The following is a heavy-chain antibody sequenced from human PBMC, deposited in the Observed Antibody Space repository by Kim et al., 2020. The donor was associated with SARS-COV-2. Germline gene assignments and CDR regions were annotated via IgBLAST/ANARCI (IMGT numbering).Heavy chain of an antibody. CDR3: ARDRGYCSGGSCYDYYYGMVV. CDR1: GGTFSSYA. Sequence: SVKVSCKASGGTFSSYAISWVRQAPGQGLEWMGGIIPIFGTANYAQKFQGRVTITADESTSTAYMELSSLRSEDTAVYYCARDRGYCSGGSCYDYYYGMVVWGQVTTVTVSS. D-gene: IGHD2-15*01. J-gene: IGHJ6*02. CDR2: IIPIFGTA. V-gene: IGHV1-69*13.